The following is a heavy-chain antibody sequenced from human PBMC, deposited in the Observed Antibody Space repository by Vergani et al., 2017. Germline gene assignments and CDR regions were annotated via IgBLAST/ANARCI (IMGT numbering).Heavy chain of an antibody. Sequence: QVQLVQSGAEVKKPGSSVKVSCKASGGTFSSYALNWVRQAPGQGLEWMGSIIPSLATTIYAQKFKGRVTITADESTSTAYMELSSIKSEDKAVFYCARATCSGGSCYRGFEYWGQGSLITVSS. V-gene: IGHV1-69*11. J-gene: IGHJ4*02. CDR1: GGTFSSYA. CDR2: IIPSLATT. D-gene: IGHD2-15*01. CDR3: ARATCSGGSCYRGFEY.